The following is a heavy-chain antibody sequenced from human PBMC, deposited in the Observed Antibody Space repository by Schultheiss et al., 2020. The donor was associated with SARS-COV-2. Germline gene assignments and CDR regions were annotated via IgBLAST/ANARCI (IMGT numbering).Heavy chain of an antibody. CDR2: IYSGGST. D-gene: IGHD1/OR15-1a*01. CDR1: GFTVSSNY. Sequence: GESLKISCAASGFTVSSNYMSWVRQAPGKGLEWVSVIYSGGSTYYADSVKGRFTISRDNSKNTLYLQMNSLRAEDTAVYYCAREEQSYYMDVWGKGTTVTVSS. V-gene: IGHV3-66*01. CDR3: AREEQSYYMDV. J-gene: IGHJ6*03.